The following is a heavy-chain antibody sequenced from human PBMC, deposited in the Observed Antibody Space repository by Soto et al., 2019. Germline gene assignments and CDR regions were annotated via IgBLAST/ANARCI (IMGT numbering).Heavy chain of an antibody. J-gene: IGHJ4*02. D-gene: IGHD2-21*02. CDR2: IYYSGRT. CDR3: ARQRTTVVTQAYFDH. V-gene: IGHV4-39*01. Sequence: SETLSLTCIVSGESISSSSYYWGWIRQPPGKGLEWIGSIYYSGRTYYNPSFKGRVTISIDTSKNQFSLKLSSVTATDTAVYYCARQRTTVVTQAYFDHWGQGALVTVSS. CDR1: GESISSSSYY.